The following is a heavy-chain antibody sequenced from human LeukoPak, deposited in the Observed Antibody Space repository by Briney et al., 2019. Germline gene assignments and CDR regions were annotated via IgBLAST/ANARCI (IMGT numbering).Heavy chain of an antibody. J-gene: IGHJ5*02. V-gene: IGHV1-46*01. Sequence: ASVKVSCKASGYTFTSYYMHWVRQAPGQGLEWMGIINPSGGSTSYAQKFQGRVTMTRDTSTSTVYMELSSLRSEDTAVYYCARGGRWLQLERGINRFDPWGQGTLVTVSS. CDR1: GYTFTSYY. CDR3: ARGGRWLQLERGINRFDP. D-gene: IGHD5-24*01. CDR2: INPSGGST.